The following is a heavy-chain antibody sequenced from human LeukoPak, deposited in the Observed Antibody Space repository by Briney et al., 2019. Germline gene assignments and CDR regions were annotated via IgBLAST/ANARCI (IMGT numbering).Heavy chain of an antibody. CDR3: ARDSSKYYYDSSGYYY. CDR1: GFTFSTYA. V-gene: IGHV3-30*04. D-gene: IGHD3-22*01. Sequence: GRSLRLSCAASGFTFSTYAMHWVRQAPGKGLEWVAVISYDGSNKYYADSVKGRFTISRDNSKNTLYLQMNSLRAEDTAVYYCARDSSKYYYDSSGYYYWGQGTLVTVSS. J-gene: IGHJ4*02. CDR2: ISYDGSNK.